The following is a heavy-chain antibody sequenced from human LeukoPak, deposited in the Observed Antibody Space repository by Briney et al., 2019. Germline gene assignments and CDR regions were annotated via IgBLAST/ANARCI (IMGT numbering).Heavy chain of an antibody. D-gene: IGHD3-22*01. CDR1: GFTFSSYA. Sequence: GGLRLSCAASGFTFSSYAMSWVRQAPGKGLEWVSAISGSGGSTYYADSVKGRFTISRDNSKNTVYMEMNSLRAEDAAIYYCAKALPGAGDMTTIVLAAGDTFDFWGQGTVVTVSS. CDR3: AKALPGAGDMTTIVLAAGDTFDF. J-gene: IGHJ3*01. CDR2: ISGSGGST. V-gene: IGHV3-23*01.